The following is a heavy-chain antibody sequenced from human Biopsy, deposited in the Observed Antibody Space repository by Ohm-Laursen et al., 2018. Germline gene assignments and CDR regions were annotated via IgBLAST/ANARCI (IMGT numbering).Heavy chain of an antibody. J-gene: IGHJ4*02. CDR1: GGSVSSGSYY. D-gene: IGHD6-19*01. CDR2: IYSGGNT. Sequence: TLSLTCTVSGGSVSSGSYYWSWIRQSPGQGLEYIGFIYSGGNTNYNPSLESRVTMSVDMPKNQFSLKLSSVTAADTAIYYCARGMRSSGWPYFDSWGQGTLVTVSS. V-gene: IGHV4-61*01. CDR3: ARGMRSSGWPYFDS.